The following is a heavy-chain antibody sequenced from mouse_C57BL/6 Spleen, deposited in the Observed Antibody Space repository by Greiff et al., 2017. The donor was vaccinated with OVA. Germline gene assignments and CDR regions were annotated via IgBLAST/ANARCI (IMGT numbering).Heavy chain of an antibody. D-gene: IGHD1-1*01. Sequence: VKLVESGAELMKPGASVKLSCKASGYTFTGYWIEWVKQRPGHGLEWIGEILPGSGSTNYNEKFKGKATFTADTSSNTAYMQLSSLTTEDSAIYYCAREGYYGRSYVPWFAYWGQGTLVTVSA. CDR2: ILPGSGST. CDR1: GYTFTGYW. J-gene: IGHJ3*01. CDR3: AREGYYGRSYVPWFAY. V-gene: IGHV1-9*01.